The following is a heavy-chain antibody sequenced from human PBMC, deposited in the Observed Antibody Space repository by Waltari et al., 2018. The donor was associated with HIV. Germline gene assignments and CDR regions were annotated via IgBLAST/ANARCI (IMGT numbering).Heavy chain of an antibody. J-gene: IGHJ5*01. CDR3: ARTVGTSISGVITYNWFDS. D-gene: IGHD3-3*01. V-gene: IGHV4-59*01. CDR1: ADTINNYS. CDR2: IYYTGTS. Sequence: QVQLQESGPGLVKPSEPLSPTCNVSADTINNYSSNWIRQSPAKGLDGIGYIYYTGTSNYNPSPSLKSRVTMSLDTSKTQFSLKLTSVSAADTAVYYCARTVGTSISGVITYNWFDSWGQGTLVTISS.